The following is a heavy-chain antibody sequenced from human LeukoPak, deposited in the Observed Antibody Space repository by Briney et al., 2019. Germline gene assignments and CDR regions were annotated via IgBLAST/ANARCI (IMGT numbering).Heavy chain of an antibody. D-gene: IGHD5-18*01. V-gene: IGHV3-74*03. Sequence: RAGGSLRLSCAASGFTFSSYWMHWVRQAPGKGLVWVSRINRDGSSTMYADSVKGRFTISRDNAKNTLYVQMNSLRAEDTAVYYCARDQGKSYGTWFDPWGQGTLVTVSS. CDR3: ARDQGKSYGTWFDP. CDR2: INRDGSST. J-gene: IGHJ5*02. CDR1: GFTFSSYW.